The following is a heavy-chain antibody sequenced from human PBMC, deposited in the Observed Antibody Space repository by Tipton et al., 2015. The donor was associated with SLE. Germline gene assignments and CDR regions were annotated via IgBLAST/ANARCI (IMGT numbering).Heavy chain of an antibody. D-gene: IGHD6-13*01. Sequence: SLRLSCAASGFTFSSYALSWVRQAPGKGLEWVSNISGSGGRTYYPDSVKGRFTISRDNAKNSLYLQMNSLRAEDTAVYYCAREAGTSTWSPVDPWGQGTLVTVSS. CDR3: AREAGTSTWSPVDP. V-gene: IGHV3-23*01. CDR2: ISGSGGRT. CDR1: GFTFSSYA. J-gene: IGHJ5*02.